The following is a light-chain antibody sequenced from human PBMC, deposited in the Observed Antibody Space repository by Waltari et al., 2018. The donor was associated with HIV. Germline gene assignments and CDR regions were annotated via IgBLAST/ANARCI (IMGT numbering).Light chain of an antibody. CDR2: DVS. CDR1: SSDVGVLTS. CDR3: SSYTANSRI. J-gene: IGLJ2*01. V-gene: IGLV2-14*03. Sequence: SALTNPASVSGSLGKSIPISCTGTSSDVGVLTSVSWYQQHPAKAPKLLISDVSNRPSGVSNRFSGSKSGNTASLTISGLQAEDEADYYCSSYTANSRIFGGGTRLTVL.